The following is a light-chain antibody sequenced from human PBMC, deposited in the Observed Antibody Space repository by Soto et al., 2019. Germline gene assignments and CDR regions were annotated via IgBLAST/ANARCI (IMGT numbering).Light chain of an antibody. J-gene: IGLJ3*02. V-gene: IGLV2-11*01. CDR2: DVS. CDR3: CSYAGSSTWV. CDR1: SSDVGVYKY. Sequence: QSALTQPRSVSASPGQSVTISCSGTSSDVGVYKYVSWYQHHPGEAPKLMIYDVSKRPSGVPDRFSGSKSGSTASLTISGLQAEDEADYYCCSYAGSSTWVFGGGTKLTVL.